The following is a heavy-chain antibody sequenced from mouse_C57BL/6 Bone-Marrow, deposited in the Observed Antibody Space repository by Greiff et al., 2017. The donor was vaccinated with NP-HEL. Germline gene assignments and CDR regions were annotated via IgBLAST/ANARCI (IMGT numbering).Heavy chain of an antibody. V-gene: IGHV1-55*01. J-gene: IGHJ4*01. D-gene: IGHD1-1*01. CDR2: IYPGSGST. CDR1: GYTFTSYW. Sequence: QVQLQQPGAELVKPGASVKMSCKASGYTFTSYWITWVKQRPGQGLEWIGDIYPGSGSTNYNEKFKSKATLTVDTSSSTAYMQLSSLTSQDSAVYYCARRKRCPYAMDYWGQGTSVTVSS. CDR3: ARRKRCPYAMDY.